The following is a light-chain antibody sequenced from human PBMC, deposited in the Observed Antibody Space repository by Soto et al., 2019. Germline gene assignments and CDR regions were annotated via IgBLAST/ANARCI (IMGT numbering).Light chain of an antibody. Sequence: EIVMTQSPATLSVSPGERATLSCRASQSVSSNLAWYQQKRGQAPRLLIYGASTRATGIPARFSGSGSGTEFTLTISSLQSEDFAVYYCQQYDNWPFTFGPGTKVDIK. V-gene: IGKV3-15*01. CDR1: QSVSSN. CDR2: GAS. CDR3: QQYDNWPFT. J-gene: IGKJ3*01.